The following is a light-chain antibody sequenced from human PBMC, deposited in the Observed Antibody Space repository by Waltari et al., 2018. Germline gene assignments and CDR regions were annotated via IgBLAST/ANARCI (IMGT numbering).Light chain of an antibody. CDR3: QQYGDSPLVT. J-gene: IGKJ3*01. V-gene: IGKV3-20*01. CDR1: QSIRSSY. CDR2: GGS. Sequence: EIVLTQSPGTLSLSPGDRATLSCRASQSIRSSYLAWYQQKPGLAPRLLVYGGSSRAAGIPDRFSGSGSGTDFTLTISRLEPEDFAVYYCQQYGDSPLVTFGPGIRVDVK.